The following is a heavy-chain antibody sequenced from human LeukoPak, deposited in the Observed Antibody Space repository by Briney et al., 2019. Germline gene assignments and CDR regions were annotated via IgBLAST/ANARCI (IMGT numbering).Heavy chain of an antibody. V-gene: IGHV3-66*01. D-gene: IGHD4-11*01. J-gene: IGHJ4*02. CDR2: MYSGGGT. Sequence: GGSLRLSCAASGVTVSASYMSWVHQAPGKGLEWVSIMYSGGGTDYADSVKGRFTISRDTSKNTVYLQMNSLRAENTAVYYCARDPSPYYSDYGHWGQGTLVTVSS. CDR1: GVTVSASY. CDR3: ARDPSPYYSDYGH.